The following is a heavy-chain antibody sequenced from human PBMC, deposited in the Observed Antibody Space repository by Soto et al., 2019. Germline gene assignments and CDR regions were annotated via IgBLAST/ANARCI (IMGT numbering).Heavy chain of an antibody. CDR1: GFTFNHYA. CDR2: IIANGGT. CDR3: AKDYTVAADPSSVILFDY. V-gene: IGHV3-23*01. J-gene: IGHJ4*02. Sequence: GGALRLSCAASGFTFNHYAMSWVRQAPGKGLEWVSIIIANGGTFYADSVKGRFTISRDNSKNTVYLQMSSLRVEDTAIYYCAKDYTVAADPSSVILFDYWGQGALVTVSS. D-gene: IGHD2-15*01.